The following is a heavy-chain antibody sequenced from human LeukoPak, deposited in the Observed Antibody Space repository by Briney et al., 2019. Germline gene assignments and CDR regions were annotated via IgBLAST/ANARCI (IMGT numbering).Heavy chain of an antibody. V-gene: IGHV4-4*07. J-gene: IGHJ4*02. Sequence: SETLSLTCTVSGDSISSYYWSWIRQPAGKGLEWIGRIYTSGSTNYNPSLKSRVTISVDTSKNQFSLKLSSVTAADTAVYYCASRNYYDSRDYWGQGTLVTVSS. CDR1: GDSISSYY. D-gene: IGHD3-22*01. CDR3: ASRNYYDSRDY. CDR2: IYTSGST.